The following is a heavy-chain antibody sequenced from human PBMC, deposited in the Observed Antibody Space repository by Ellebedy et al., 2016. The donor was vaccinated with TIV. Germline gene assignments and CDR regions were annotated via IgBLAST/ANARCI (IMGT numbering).Heavy chain of an antibody. Sequence: GESLKISCAASGFTFSNYDMHWVRQAPGKGLEWVAVISYDGSNKYYADSVKGRFTISRDNSKNTLYLQMNSLRAEDTAVYYCASDYWGQGTLVTVSS. J-gene: IGHJ4*02. CDR1: GFTFSNYD. CDR3: ASDY. CDR2: ISYDGSNK. V-gene: IGHV3-30*03.